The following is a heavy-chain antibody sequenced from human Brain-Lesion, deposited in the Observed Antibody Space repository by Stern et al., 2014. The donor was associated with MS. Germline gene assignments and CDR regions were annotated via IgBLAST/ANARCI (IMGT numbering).Heavy chain of an antibody. CDR1: GFSLSNSRMG. CDR2: SFSNGEK. J-gene: IGHJ4*02. CDR3: ARVSSYPDGGYSLPDY. V-gene: IGHV2-26*01. Sequence: QVTLRESGPVLVKPTETLTLTCTVSGFSLSNSRMGVSWIRQPPGKALEWLAHSFSNGEKSYSRSLKSRLTISKDTSKSQVVLTMTNMDPVDTGTYYCARVSSYPDGGYSLPDYWGQGTLVTVSS. D-gene: IGHD3-22*01.